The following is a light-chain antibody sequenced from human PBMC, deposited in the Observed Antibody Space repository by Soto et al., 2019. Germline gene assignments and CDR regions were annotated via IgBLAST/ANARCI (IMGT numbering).Light chain of an antibody. J-gene: IGKJ1*01. CDR3: QQSSDLAWT. CDR1: QSVSSSY. V-gene: IGKV3-20*01. CDR2: GAS. Sequence: EIVLTQSPDTLSLSPGERATLSCRASQSVSSSYLGWYQQKPGQAPRLLIFGASNRATGIPDRFSGSGSESDFTLTITRLEPDYFAVYYCQQSSDLAWTFGQGTKLDIK.